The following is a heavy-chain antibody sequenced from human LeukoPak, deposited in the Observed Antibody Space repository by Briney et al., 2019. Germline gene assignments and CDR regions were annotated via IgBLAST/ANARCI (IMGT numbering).Heavy chain of an antibody. CDR1: GFTFSNAW. Sequence: GGSLRLSCAASGFTFSNAWMSWVRQAPGKGLEWVASIWYDGSNKYHADSVKGRFTISRDNSKNTVYLEMISLRVEDTAVYYCARNYGDYYYYFYGMDVWGKGTTVTVSS. V-gene: IGHV3-33*08. CDR2: IWYDGSNK. CDR3: ARNYGDYYYYFYGMDV. D-gene: IGHD4-17*01. J-gene: IGHJ6*04.